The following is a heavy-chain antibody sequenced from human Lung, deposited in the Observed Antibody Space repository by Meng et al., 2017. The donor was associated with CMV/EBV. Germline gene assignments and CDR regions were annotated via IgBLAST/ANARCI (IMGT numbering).Heavy chain of an antibody. Sequence: SCAASGLTVSGNDMTWVRQAPGKGLEWVSLIHRDGNTYYGDSVKGQFTSSRDNSMNTLYLQMNSLKTEDTAVYYCATFKQQPVGGTYWYSALWGRGTLVTVSS. J-gene: IGHJ2*01. V-gene: IGHV3-66*02. D-gene: IGHD6-13*01. CDR2: IHRDGNT. CDR3: ATFKQQPVGGTYWYSAL. CDR1: GLTVSGND.